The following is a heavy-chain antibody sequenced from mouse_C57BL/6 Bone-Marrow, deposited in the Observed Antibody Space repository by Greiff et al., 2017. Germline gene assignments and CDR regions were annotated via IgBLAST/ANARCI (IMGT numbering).Heavy chain of an antibody. CDR3: ARGDYDYGGHY. CDR1: GYTFTSYW. Sequence: QVQLQQSGAELVKPGASVKLSCKASGYTFTSYWMHWVKQRPGQGLEWIGMIHPNSGSTNYNEKFKSKATLTVDKSSSTAYMQLSSLTSEDSAVYYCARGDYDYGGHYWGQGTTLTVSS. CDR2: IHPNSGST. D-gene: IGHD2-4*01. J-gene: IGHJ2*01. V-gene: IGHV1-64*01.